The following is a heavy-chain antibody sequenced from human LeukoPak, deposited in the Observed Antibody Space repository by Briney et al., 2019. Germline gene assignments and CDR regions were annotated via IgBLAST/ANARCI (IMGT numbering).Heavy chain of an antibody. V-gene: IGHV3-21*04. Sequence: GGSLRLSCAASGFTFSSYSMNWVRQAPGKGLEWVSSISSSSYIYYADSVKGRFTISRDNAKNSLYLQMNSLRAEDTAVYYCARGSSSWYGTFDYWGQGTLVTVSS. J-gene: IGHJ4*02. CDR2: ISSSSYI. D-gene: IGHD6-13*01. CDR1: GFTFSSYS. CDR3: ARGSSSWYGTFDY.